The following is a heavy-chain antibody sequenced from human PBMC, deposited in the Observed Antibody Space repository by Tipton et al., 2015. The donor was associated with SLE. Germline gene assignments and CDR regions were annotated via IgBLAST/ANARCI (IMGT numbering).Heavy chain of an antibody. J-gene: IGHJ2*01. V-gene: IGHV4-59*01. Sequence: TLSLTCTVSGDSISGYYWNWIRQPPGKGLEWIGYIYYSGSTDYNPSLMSRVTISVDTSKNQFSLKLSSVTAADTAVYYCARDRYCGGGSCFDWYFDLWGRGTLVTVSS. CDR2: IYYSGST. CDR3: ARDRYCGGGSCFDWYFDL. CDR1: GDSISGYY. D-gene: IGHD2-15*01.